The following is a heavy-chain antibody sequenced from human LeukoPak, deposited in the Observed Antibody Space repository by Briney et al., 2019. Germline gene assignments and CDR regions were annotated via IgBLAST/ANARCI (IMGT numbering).Heavy chain of an antibody. J-gene: IGHJ4*02. CDR2: IKLDGSEK. D-gene: IGHD3-10*01. V-gene: IGHV3-7*03. CDR3: ARVHYYGSGVDY. Sequence: GGSLRLSCVASGFTFGKYWMSWVRQAPGKGLEWVANIKLDGSEKNYVDSVKGRFTISRDNTKNSLYLQMNSLRAEDTAVYYCARVHYYGSGVDYWGQGTLVTVSS. CDR1: GFTFGKYW.